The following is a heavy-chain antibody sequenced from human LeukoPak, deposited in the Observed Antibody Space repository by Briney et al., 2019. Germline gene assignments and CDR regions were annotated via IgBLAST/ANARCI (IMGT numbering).Heavy chain of an antibody. J-gene: IGHJ5*02. V-gene: IGHV3-11*01. CDR2: ISSSGSTI. CDR1: GFTFSDYY. Sequence: GGSLRLSCAASGFTFSDYYMSWIRQAPGKGLEWVSYISSSGSTIYYTDSVKGRFTISRDNAKNSLYLQMNSLRAEDTAVYYCASTGVTMVRGAISWFDPWGQGTLVTVSS. D-gene: IGHD3-10*01. CDR3: ASTGVTMVRGAISWFDP.